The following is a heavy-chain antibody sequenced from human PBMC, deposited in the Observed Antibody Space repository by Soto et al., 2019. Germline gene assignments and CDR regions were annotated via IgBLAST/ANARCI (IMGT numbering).Heavy chain of an antibody. CDR3: ARDHPRDEEAWWFDP. Sequence: QVQLVQSGAEVMKPGASVKVSCKASGDTFTSHWMHWVRQAPGQGLEWMAVINPSGTYAIYAQEFQGRVTLTRDTSTSTAYMELSSLRSDDTAVYYCARDHPRDEEAWWFDPWGQGTLVTVSS. J-gene: IGHJ5*02. CDR1: GDTFTSHW. CDR2: INPSGTYA. V-gene: IGHV1-46*01.